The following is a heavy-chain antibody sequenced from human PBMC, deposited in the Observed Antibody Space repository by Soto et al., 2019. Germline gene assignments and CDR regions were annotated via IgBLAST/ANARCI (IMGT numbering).Heavy chain of an antibody. CDR2: ILSSGGSL. Sequence: EVQLVESGGGLVKPGGSLRLSCAASGVTFSSFSFNWVRQAPGKGLEWVSFILSSGGSLYYADSVKGRFTISRDNAKNSLYLQMTSLKDEDTAVYYCVRDSGDQLVRRGFYYYYMDVWGKGTTVTVSS. CDR3: VRDSGDQLVRRGFYYYYMDV. D-gene: IGHD6-6*01. CDR1: GVTFSSFS. V-gene: IGHV3-21*01. J-gene: IGHJ6*03.